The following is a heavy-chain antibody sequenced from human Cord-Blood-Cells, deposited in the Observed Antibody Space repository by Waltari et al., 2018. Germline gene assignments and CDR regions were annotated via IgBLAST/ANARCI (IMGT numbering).Heavy chain of an antibody. D-gene: IGHD3-22*01. CDR2: INHRGST. J-gene: IGHJ4*02. CDR1: GGSFSGYY. CDR3: ARGRGNDSSGYYYVDY. Sequence: QVQLQQWGAGLLKPSETLSLTCAVYGGSFSGYYWSWIRQPPGKGLEWIGEINHRGSTNYTPSPKGRLTISVDTSKNQFSLKLSSVTAADTAVYYCARGRGNDSSGYYYVDYWDQGTLVTVSS. V-gene: IGHV4-34*01.